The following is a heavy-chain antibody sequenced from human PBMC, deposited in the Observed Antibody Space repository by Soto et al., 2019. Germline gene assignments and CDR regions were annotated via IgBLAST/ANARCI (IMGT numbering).Heavy chain of an antibody. V-gene: IGHV4-59*01. CDR3: ARPHGGSSGWDNWFDP. CDR1: GGSISSYY. Sequence: QVQLQESGPGLVKPSETLSLTCTVSGGSISSYYWSWIRQPPGKGLEWIGYIYYSGSTNYNTSLKSRVTISVDTSKNQFSLKRSSVTAADTAVYYCARPHGGSSGWDNWFDPWGQGTLVTVSS. J-gene: IGHJ5*02. CDR2: IYYSGST. D-gene: IGHD6-25*01.